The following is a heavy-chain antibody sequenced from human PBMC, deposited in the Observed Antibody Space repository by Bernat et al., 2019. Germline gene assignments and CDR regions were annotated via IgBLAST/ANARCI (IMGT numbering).Heavy chain of an antibody. CDR3: ARSLYDFWSGYYTEGDYYYYMDV. V-gene: IGHV3-53*05. D-gene: IGHD3-3*01. CDR1: GFTVSSNY. J-gene: IGHJ6*03. Sequence: EVQLVETGGGLIQPGGSLRLSCAASGFTVSSNYMSWVRQAPGKGLEWVSVIYSGGSTYYADSVKGRFTIFRDNSKNTLYLQKNSLRAEDTAVYYCARSLYDFWSGYYTEGDYYYYMDVWGKGTTVTVSS. CDR2: IYSGGST.